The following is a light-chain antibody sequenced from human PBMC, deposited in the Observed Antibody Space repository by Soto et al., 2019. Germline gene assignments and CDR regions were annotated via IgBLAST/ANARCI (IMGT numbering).Light chain of an antibody. CDR3: QQYSSWPRT. CDR1: QTILNN. Sequence: EIVMTQSPATLSVSPGERATLSCRASQTILNNLAWYQQKPGQAPRLLVYGASTRATDAPPRFRGSGSGTEFSLTISSLQSEDFGTYYCQQYSSWPRTFGQGSKVEIK. CDR2: GAS. J-gene: IGKJ1*01. V-gene: IGKV3-15*01.